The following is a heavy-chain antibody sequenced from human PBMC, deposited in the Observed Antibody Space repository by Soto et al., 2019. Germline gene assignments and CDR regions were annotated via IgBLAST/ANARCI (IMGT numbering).Heavy chain of an antibody. V-gene: IGHV3-74*01. J-gene: IGHJ4*02. CDR2: ISPDGGDM. D-gene: IGHD2-21*02. CDR3: ATWGHIVPVTPTYFDH. CDR1: GFTFSSYW. Sequence: HPGGSLRLSCAASGFTFSSYWMHWVRQTPGKGLMWVSRISPDGGDMGYADSVEGRFTVSRDNARDRLYLQMNSLRAEDTAMYYCATWGHIVPVTPTYFDHWGQGTLVTVSS.